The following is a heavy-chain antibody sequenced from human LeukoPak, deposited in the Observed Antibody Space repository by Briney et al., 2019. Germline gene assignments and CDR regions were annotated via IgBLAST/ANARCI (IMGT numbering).Heavy chain of an antibody. Sequence: GGSLRLSCAASGFTFSSNYMSWVRQAPGKGLEWVSSISNSSGSTYYADSVKGRFTISRDNSKNTLYLQMNSLRAEDTAVYYCASGGAPAGYWGQGTLVIVSS. V-gene: IGHV3-23*01. CDR2: ISNSSGST. D-gene: IGHD6-25*01. J-gene: IGHJ4*02. CDR3: ASGGAPAGY. CDR1: GFTFSSNY.